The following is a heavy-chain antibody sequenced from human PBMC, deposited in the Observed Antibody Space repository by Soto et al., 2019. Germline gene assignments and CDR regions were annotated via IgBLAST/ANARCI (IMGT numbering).Heavy chain of an antibody. D-gene: IGHD3-9*01. V-gene: IGHV3-30*03. CDR3: AREYFRDGYNFVY. CDR2: ISYDGSNK. CDR1: GFTFSSYG. J-gene: IGHJ4*02. Sequence: GGSLRLSCAASGFTFSSYGMHWVRQAPGKGLEWVAVISYDGSNKYYADYVKGRFTISKDNSKNTLYLQMNSLRAEDTAVYYCAREYFRDGYNFVYWGQGTLVTVSS.